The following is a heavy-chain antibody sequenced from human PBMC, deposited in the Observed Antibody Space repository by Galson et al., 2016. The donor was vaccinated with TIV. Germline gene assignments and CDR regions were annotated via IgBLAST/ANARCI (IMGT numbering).Heavy chain of an antibody. V-gene: IGHV3-23*01. CDR3: AKDERLGIYFDY. CDR2: ISSGGAST. D-gene: IGHD1-1*01. Sequence: SLRLSCAASGFTFSSYAMSWVRQAPGKGLEWVSGISSGGASTYYADSVKGRFTISRDNSKNTVYLQVNSLRDEDTAVHYCAKDERLGIYFDYWGQGTLVPVSS. J-gene: IGHJ4*02. CDR1: GFTFSSYA.